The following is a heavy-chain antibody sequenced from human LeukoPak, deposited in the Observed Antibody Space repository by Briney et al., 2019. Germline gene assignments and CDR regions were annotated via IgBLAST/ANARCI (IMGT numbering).Heavy chain of an antibody. CDR1: GGSISSGSYY. Sequence: SETLSLTCTVSGGSISSGSYYWSWLRQPPGTGLEWRGYIYYSGSTNYNPSLKSRVTISVDTSKNQFSLKLSSVTAADTAMYYCARVSRGNSVGGDYWGQGTLVTVSS. CDR3: ARVSRGNSVGGDY. D-gene: IGHD4-23*01. V-gene: IGHV4-61*01. CDR2: IYYSGST. J-gene: IGHJ4*02.